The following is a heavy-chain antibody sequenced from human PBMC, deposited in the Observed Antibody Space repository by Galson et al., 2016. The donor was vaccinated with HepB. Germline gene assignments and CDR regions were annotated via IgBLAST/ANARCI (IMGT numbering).Heavy chain of an antibody. Sequence: SLRLSCAASGFTFSSYGMHWVRQAPGKGLEWVAFISYDGSNKKYADSVKGRFTISRDNSKKTLYLHMNSLRVDDTALYYCARRMLVGAGFDYWGQGALVTVSS. CDR2: ISYDGSNK. CDR3: ARRMLVGAGFDY. CDR1: GFTFSSYG. J-gene: IGHJ4*02. V-gene: IGHV3-30*03. D-gene: IGHD1-26*01.